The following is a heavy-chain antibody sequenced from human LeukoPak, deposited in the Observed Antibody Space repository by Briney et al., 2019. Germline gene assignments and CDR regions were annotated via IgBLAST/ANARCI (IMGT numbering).Heavy chain of an antibody. CDR1: GGSISSYY. D-gene: IGHD3-3*01. V-gene: IGHV4-59*01. Sequence: PSETLSLTCTVSGGSISSYYWSWLRQPPGKGLEWIGYIYYSGSTNYNPSLKSRVTISVDTSKNQFSLKLSSVTAADTAVYYCARVPTTYDFWSGYPVASGFDPWGQGTLVTVSS. CDR2: IYYSGST. J-gene: IGHJ5*02. CDR3: ARVPTTYDFWSGYPVASGFDP.